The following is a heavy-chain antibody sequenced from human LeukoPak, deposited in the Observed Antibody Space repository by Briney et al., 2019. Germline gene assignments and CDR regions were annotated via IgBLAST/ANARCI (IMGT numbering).Heavy chain of an antibody. D-gene: IGHD3-22*01. Sequence: GASVKVSCKASGGTFSSYAINWVRQATGQGLEWMGWMNPNSGNTGYAQKFQGRVTITRNTSISTAYMELSSLRSEDTAVYYCARLYYYDSSGYSDWFDPWGQGTLVTVSS. J-gene: IGHJ5*02. CDR3: ARLYYYDSSGYSDWFDP. CDR1: GGTFSSYA. V-gene: IGHV1-8*03. CDR2: MNPNSGNT.